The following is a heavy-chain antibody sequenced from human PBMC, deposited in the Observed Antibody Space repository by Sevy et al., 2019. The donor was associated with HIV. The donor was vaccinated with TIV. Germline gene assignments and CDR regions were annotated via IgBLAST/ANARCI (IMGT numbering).Heavy chain of an antibody. J-gene: IGHJ4*02. CDR2: MNQDGSVK. D-gene: IGHD5-18*01. V-gene: IGHV3-7*01. Sequence: GVLRLSCAASGFTFSRYAMHWVRQAPGKGLEWVANMNQDGSVKYYVDSVKGRFTISRDNAKNSLYLEMNSLRVEDTAVYYCTSLDTTMVTEDYWGQGSMVTVSS. CDR1: GFTFSRYA. CDR3: TSLDTTMVTEDY.